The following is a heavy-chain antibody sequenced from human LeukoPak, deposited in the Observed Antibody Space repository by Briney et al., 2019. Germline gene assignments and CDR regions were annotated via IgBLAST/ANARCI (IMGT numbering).Heavy chain of an antibody. Sequence: PGGSLRLSCAASGFTFSSYAMSWVRQAPGKSLEWVSGIGGSGSRTYYADSVKGRFTISRDNSKNTLYLQMNSLRAEDTAIYYSAKKYGVTVYGSGLNYFDYWGQGTLVTVSS. V-gene: IGHV3-23*01. CDR1: GFTFSSYA. CDR2: IGGSGSRT. CDR3: AKKYGVTVYGSGLNYFDY. D-gene: IGHD6-19*01. J-gene: IGHJ4*02.